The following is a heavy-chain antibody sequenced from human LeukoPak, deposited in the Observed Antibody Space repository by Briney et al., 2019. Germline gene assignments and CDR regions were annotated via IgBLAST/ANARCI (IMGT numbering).Heavy chain of an antibody. CDR1: AFSFSTYG. Sequence: GGSLRLSCAASAFSFSTYGMHWVRQAPGKGLEWVAVIWNDGSNKYYADSVKGRFTISRDNSKNTLYLQMNSLRAEDTAVYYCTKRSRGYYDYWGQGTLVTVSS. V-gene: IGHV3-33*03. D-gene: IGHD3-10*01. J-gene: IGHJ4*02. CDR2: IWNDGSNK. CDR3: TKRSRGYYDY.